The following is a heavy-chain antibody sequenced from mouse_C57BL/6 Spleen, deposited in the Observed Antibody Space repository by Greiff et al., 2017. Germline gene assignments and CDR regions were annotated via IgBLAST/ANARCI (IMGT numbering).Heavy chain of an antibody. V-gene: IGHV1-50*01. D-gene: IGHD2-5*01. CDR1: GYTFTSYW. CDR3: ARRETYSNPWFAY. Sequence: QVQLQQPGAELVQPGASVKLSCKASGYTFTSYWMQWVKQRPGQGLEWIGEIDPSDSYTNYNQKFKGKATLTVDTSSSTAYMQLSSLTSEDSAVYYCARRETYSNPWFAYWGQGTLVTVSA. CDR2: IDPSDSYT. J-gene: IGHJ3*01.